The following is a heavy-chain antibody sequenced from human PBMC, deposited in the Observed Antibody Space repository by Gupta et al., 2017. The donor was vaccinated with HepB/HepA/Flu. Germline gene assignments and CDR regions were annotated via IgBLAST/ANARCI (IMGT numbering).Heavy chain of an antibody. J-gene: IGHJ3*02. D-gene: IGHD1-20*01. CDR2: IYSSGDT. CDR1: GFPVRDNY. CDR3: TRDGITNTRGVFDI. V-gene: IGHV3-53*04. Sequence: EAQAVESGGGLVQPGGSLRLSCAGYGFPVRDNYMAWVRQAPGKGLEWVSVIYSSGDTDYADSVKGRFTISRHSSKNILYLQMDSLRTEDTAVYFCTRDGITNTRGVFDIWGQGTKVTVSS.